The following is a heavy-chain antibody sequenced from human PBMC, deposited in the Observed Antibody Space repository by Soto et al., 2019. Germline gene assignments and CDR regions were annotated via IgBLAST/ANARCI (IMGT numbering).Heavy chain of an antibody. V-gene: IGHV3-11*01. Sequence: QVKLVESGGGLVKPGGSLRLSCAASGFTFSDYYMSWIRQAPGKGLDWDSYISSSGSTIYNADSVKGRFTIPRDNAKNSLYLQMNSLRAEDTAVYYCARGNYYMLTGYFDYWGQGTLVTVSS. CDR1: GFTFSDYY. CDR2: ISSSGSTI. J-gene: IGHJ4*02. CDR3: ARGNYYMLTGYFDY. D-gene: IGHD3-9*01.